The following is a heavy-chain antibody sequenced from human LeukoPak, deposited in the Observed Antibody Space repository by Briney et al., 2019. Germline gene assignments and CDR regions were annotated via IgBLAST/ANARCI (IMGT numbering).Heavy chain of an antibody. CDR3: ARERITMVRGVSSLSY. CDR2: INPNSGGT. V-gene: IGHV1-2*02. Sequence: ASVKVSCKASGYTFTGYYTHWVRQAPGQGLEWMGWINPNSGGTNYAQKFQGRVTMTRDTSISTAYMELSRLRSDDTAVYYCARERITMVRGVSSLSYWGQGTLVTVSS. D-gene: IGHD3-10*01. J-gene: IGHJ4*02. CDR1: GYTFTGYY.